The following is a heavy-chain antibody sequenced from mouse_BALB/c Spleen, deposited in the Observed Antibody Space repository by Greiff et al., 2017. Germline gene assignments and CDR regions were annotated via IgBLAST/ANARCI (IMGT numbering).Heavy chain of an antibody. J-gene: IGHJ4*01. CDR3: ARSITTAYYYAMDY. CDR2: INPSTGYT. V-gene: IGHV1-7*01. Sequence: VQLLQSGAELAKPGASVKMSCKASGYTFTSYWMHWVKQRPGQGLEWIGYINPSTGYTEYNQKFKDKATLTADKSSSTAYMQLSSLTSEDSAVYYCARSITTAYYYAMDYWGQGTSVTVSS. CDR1: GYTFTSYW. D-gene: IGHD1-2*01.